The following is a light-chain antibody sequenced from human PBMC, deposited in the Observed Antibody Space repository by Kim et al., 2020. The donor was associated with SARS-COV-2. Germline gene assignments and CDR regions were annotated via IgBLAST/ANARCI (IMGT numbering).Light chain of an antibody. Sequence: ASVGDIVPITCLTRHDIAISLAWYQQKPGTVPKVLIYGASTLESGVPSRFSGSVSGTEFTLTIGSLQTEDVATYYCQKYNSAPWTFGPGTKVDIK. CDR3: QKYNSAPWT. J-gene: IGKJ1*01. CDR2: GAS. V-gene: IGKV1-27*01. CDR1: HDIAIS.